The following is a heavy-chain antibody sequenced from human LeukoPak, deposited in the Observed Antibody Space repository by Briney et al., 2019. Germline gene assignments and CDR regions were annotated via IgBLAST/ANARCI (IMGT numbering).Heavy chain of an antibody. D-gene: IGHD1-26*01. CDR1: GGPVSRGSYY. CDR3: ARGRLGATY. Sequence: SETLSLTCTVSGGPVSRGSYYWSWTRQPPGKGLEWIGYIHHSGTTNYSPSLKSRVTISVDMSKNQFFLNLTSVTAADTAVYYCARGRLGATYWGQGTLVTVSS. CDR2: IHHSGTT. V-gene: IGHV4-61*01. J-gene: IGHJ4*02.